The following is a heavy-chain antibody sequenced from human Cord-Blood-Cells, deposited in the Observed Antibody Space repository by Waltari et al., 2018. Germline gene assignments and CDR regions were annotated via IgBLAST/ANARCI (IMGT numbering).Heavy chain of an antibody. Sequence: QLQLQESGPGLVKPSETLSLPCTVSGGPLSSSSYYWGWIRQPPGKGLEWIGRIYYSGITYYNPSLKSRVTISVDTSKNQFSLKLSSVTAADTAVYYCARHTGQYNWNYEFDYWGQGTLVTVSS. J-gene: IGHJ4*02. CDR3: ARHTGQYNWNYEFDY. V-gene: IGHV4-39*01. D-gene: IGHD1-7*01. CDR1: GGPLSSSSYY. CDR2: IYYSGIT.